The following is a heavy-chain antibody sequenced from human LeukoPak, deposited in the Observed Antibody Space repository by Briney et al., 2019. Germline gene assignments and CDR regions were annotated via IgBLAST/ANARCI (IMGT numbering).Heavy chain of an antibody. J-gene: IGHJ4*02. Sequence: GGSLRLSCAASGFTFSSYWMTWVRQAPGKGLEWVANIKQDGNEKYYVDSVKGRFTISRDNAKNSVYLQMNSLRAEDTAVYYCARGRVAVTAIPDFVYWGQGTLVTVSS. CDR3: ARGRVAVTAIPDFVY. D-gene: IGHD2-21*02. CDR2: IKQDGNEK. CDR1: GFTFSSYW. V-gene: IGHV3-7*05.